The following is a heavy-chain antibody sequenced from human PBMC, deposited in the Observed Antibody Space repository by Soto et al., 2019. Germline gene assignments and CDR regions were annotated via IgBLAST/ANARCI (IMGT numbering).Heavy chain of an antibody. CDR1: GFTFSSYW. J-gene: IGHJ3*02. CDR3: ARWGSIWFGELFPYDAFDI. CDR2: IKQDGSEK. V-gene: IGHV3-7*05. D-gene: IGHD3-10*01. Sequence: GGSLRLSCAASGFTFSSYWMSWVRQAPGKGLEWVANIKQDGSEKYYVDSVKGRFTISRDNAKNSLYLQMNSLRAEDTDVYYCARWGSIWFGELFPYDAFDIWGQGTMVTVSS.